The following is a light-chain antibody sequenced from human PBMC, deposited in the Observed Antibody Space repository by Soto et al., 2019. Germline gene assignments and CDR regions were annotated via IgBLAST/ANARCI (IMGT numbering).Light chain of an antibody. CDR2: RNN. J-gene: IGLJ3*02. CDR3: AAWDDSLSGRV. V-gene: IGLV1-47*01. CDR1: SSNIGSNY. Sequence: TVVTQPPSASGTPGQRVTISCSGSSSNIGSNYVYWYQQLPGTAPKLLIYRNNQRPSGVPDRFSGSKSGTSASLAISGLRSEDEADYYCAAWDDSLSGRVFGGGTKVTVL.